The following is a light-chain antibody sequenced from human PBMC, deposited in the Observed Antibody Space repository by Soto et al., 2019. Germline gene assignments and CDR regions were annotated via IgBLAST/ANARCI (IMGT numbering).Light chain of an antibody. Sequence: DIQMAQSPSTLSASVGDRVTITCRASQSINIWLAWYQQKPGKAPNVLIYDASTLQNGVPSRFSATGSGTEFTLTISSLQPDDFATYYCQKYKQFSSSPTFGQGTKVDIK. CDR1: QSINIW. CDR3: QKYKQFSSSPT. V-gene: IGKV1-5*01. J-gene: IGKJ2*01. CDR2: DAS.